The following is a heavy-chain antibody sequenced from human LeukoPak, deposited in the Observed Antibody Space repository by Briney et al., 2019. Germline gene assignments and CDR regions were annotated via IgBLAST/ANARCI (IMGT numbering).Heavy chain of an antibody. D-gene: IGHD2-2*03. J-gene: IGHJ4*02. CDR3: ATYGYCSSTSRYGRPSPFDY. CDR2: FDPEDGET. Sequence: ASVKVSCKVSGYTLTELSMHWVRQAPGKGLEWMGGFDPEDGETIYAQKFQGRVTMAEDTSTDTAYMELSSLRSEDTAVYYCATYGYCSSTSRYGRPSPFDYWGQGTLVTVSS. CDR1: GYTLTELS. V-gene: IGHV1-24*01.